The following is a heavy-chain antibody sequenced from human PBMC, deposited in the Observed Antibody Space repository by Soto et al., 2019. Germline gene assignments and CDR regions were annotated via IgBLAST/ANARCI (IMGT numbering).Heavy chain of an antibody. D-gene: IGHD4-4*01. CDR2: INPSGGST. CDR3: ARAMRGYSKAVHLDY. Sequence: QVQLVQSGAEVKKPGASVKVSCKASGYTFTSYYMHWVRQAPGQGLEWMGIINPSGGSTSYAQKFQGRVTMTRDTSTSTVYMELSSLRSEDTAVYYCARAMRGYSKAVHLDYWGQGTLVTVSS. V-gene: IGHV1-46*01. J-gene: IGHJ4*02. CDR1: GYTFTSYY.